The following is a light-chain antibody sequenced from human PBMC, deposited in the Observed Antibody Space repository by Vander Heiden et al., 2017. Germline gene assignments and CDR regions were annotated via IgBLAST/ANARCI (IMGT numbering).Light chain of an antibody. CDR3: SAWDKWPHV. CDR2: NNN. Sequence: QSVLTHPPSASATPAQRVTISCSVSDSNIGLNTVNWYQQLPGTAPQLLIYNNNQRPSGVPDRFSGSKSGTSASLAIIGLQSEDEADYYCSAWDKWPHVFGTGTKVTV. CDR1: DSNIGLNT. J-gene: IGLJ1*01. V-gene: IGLV1-44*01.